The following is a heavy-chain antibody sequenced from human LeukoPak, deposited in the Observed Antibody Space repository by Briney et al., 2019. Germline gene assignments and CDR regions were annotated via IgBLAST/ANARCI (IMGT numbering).Heavy chain of an antibody. CDR3: SKDGAPYSSGWYH. D-gene: IGHD6-19*01. Sequence: SETLSLTCTVSGGSISSYYWSWIRQPAGKGLEWIGRIYTSGSTNYSPSLRSRVIISIDRSKKQVSLKLSSVTAADTAVYYCSKDGAPYSSGWYHWGQGIMVTVSS. J-gene: IGHJ5*02. CDR1: GGSISSYY. V-gene: IGHV4-4*07. CDR2: IYTSGST.